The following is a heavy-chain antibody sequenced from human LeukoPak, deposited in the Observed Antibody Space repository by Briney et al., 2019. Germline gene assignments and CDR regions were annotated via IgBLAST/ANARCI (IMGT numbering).Heavy chain of an antibody. V-gene: IGHV3-30*02. CDR1: GFTLSSYG. CDR3: AKDPCSGGSCYSYYYYYYMDV. J-gene: IGHJ6*03. CDR2: IWYDGSTE. D-gene: IGHD2-15*01. Sequence: GGSLRLSCGACGFTLSSYGMHWVRQAPGKGLEWVAFIWYDGSTEYYADSVKGRFTISRDNSKNTLYLQMNSLRAEDTTIYYCAKDPCSGGSCYSYYYYYYMDVWGKGTTVTVSS.